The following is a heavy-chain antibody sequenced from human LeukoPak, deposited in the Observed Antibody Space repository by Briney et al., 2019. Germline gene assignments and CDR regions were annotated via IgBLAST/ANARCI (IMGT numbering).Heavy chain of an antibody. D-gene: IGHD2-2*01. J-gene: IGHJ4*02. CDR2: IRTKGYGGTT. CDR1: GFTFGDYA. Sequence: GGSLRPSCTASGFTFGDYAMSWFRQAPGKGLEWVGFIRTKGYGGTTEYAASVKGRFTISRDDSKSIAYLQMNSLKTEDTAVYYCTRDDRYCSTTSCSYFDYWGQGTLVTVSS. CDR3: TRDDRYCSTTSCSYFDY. V-gene: IGHV3-49*03.